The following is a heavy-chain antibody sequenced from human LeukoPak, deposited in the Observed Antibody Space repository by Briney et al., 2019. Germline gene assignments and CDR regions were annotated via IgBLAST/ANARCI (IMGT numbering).Heavy chain of an antibody. CDR2: ISGSGGST. CDR3: AKADGYCSSTSCFAEYFQH. CDR1: GFTFSSYA. Sequence: GGSLRLSCAASGFTFSSYAMSWVRQAPGKGLEWVSAISGSGGSTYYADSVKGRFTISRGNSKNTLYLQMNSLRAEDTAVYYCAKADGYCSSTSCFAEYFQHWGQGTLVTVSS. J-gene: IGHJ1*01. D-gene: IGHD2-2*03. V-gene: IGHV3-23*01.